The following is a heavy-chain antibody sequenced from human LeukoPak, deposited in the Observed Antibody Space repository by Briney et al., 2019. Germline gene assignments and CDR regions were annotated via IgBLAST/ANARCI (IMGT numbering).Heavy chain of an antibody. CDR1: GFTVSSNL. V-gene: IGHV3-66*01. D-gene: IGHD2-21*02. CDR2: LYSAGST. J-gene: IGHJ4*02. Sequence: GGSLRLSCAASGFTVSSNLMSWVRQAPGGGLEWVPLLYSAGSTYYAGSVKGRFTISRDSSKNTLYLQMNSLRAEDTAVYYCARVAGWGLDYWGQGTLVTVSS. CDR3: ARVAGWGLDY.